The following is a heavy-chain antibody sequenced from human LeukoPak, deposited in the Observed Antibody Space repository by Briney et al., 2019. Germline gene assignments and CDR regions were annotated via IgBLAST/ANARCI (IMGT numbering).Heavy chain of an antibody. Sequence: ASVKVSFKVSGYTLTELSMHWVRQAPGKGFEWMGGFDPEDGETIYAQKFQGRVTMTEDTSTDTAYMELSSLRSEDTAVYYCAAYYGSGNDLDYWGQGTLVTVSS. V-gene: IGHV1-24*01. CDR1: GYTLTELS. CDR3: AAYYGSGNDLDY. D-gene: IGHD3-10*01. J-gene: IGHJ4*02. CDR2: FDPEDGET.